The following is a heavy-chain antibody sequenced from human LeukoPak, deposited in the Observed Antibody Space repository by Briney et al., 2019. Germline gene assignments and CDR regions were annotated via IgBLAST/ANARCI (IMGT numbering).Heavy chain of an antibody. CDR1: GFTFSSYW. V-gene: IGHV3-7*01. CDR2: IKQDGSEK. CDR3: AREDVWFGEWNWFDP. Sequence: GGSLRLSCAASGFTFSSYWMSWVRQAPGKGLEWVANIKQDGSEKYYVDSVKGRFTISRDNAKNSLYLQMNSLRAEDTALYYCAREDVWFGEWNWFDPWGQGTLVTVSS. J-gene: IGHJ5*02. D-gene: IGHD3-10*01.